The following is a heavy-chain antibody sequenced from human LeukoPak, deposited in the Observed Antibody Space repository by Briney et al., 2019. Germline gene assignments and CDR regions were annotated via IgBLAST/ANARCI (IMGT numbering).Heavy chain of an antibody. D-gene: IGHD6-19*01. CDR3: ARGGIAVAGMGFDY. V-gene: IGHV4-30-2*01. CDR1: GGSISSGGYS. Sequence: SETLSLTCAVSGGSISSGGYSWSWIRQPPGKGLEWIGYIYHSGSTYYNPSLKSRVTISVDRSKNQFSLKLSSVTAADTAVYYCARGGIAVAGMGFDYWGQGTLVTVSS. J-gene: IGHJ4*02. CDR2: IYHSGST.